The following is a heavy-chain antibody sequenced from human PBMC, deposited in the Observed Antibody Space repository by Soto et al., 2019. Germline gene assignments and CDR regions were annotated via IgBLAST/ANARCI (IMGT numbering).Heavy chain of an antibody. CDR3: AAGPEPHAPKYSSSSPQLXY. V-gene: IGHV1-58*01. D-gene: IGHD6-6*01. CDR1: GFTFTSSA. CDR2: IVVGSGNT. J-gene: IGHJ4*02. Sequence: SVKVSCKASGFTFTSSAVQWVRQARGQRLEWIGWIVVGSGNTNYAQKFQERVTITRDMSTSTAYMELSSLRSEDTAVYYCAAGPEPHAPKYSSSSPQLXYWGQGTLVTVSS.